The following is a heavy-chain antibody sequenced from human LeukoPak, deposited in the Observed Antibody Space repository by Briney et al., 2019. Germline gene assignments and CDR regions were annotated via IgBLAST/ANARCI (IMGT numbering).Heavy chain of an antibody. D-gene: IGHD4-17*01. V-gene: IGHV4-4*09. Sequence: SETLTLTCTVSGGSISSYYWSWIRQPPGKGLEWIGYIYTSGSTNYNPSLKSRVTISVDTSKNQFSLKLSSVTVADTAVYYCVREGRYGDYEGYWGQGTLVTVSS. CDR1: GGSISSYY. CDR2: IYTSGST. CDR3: VREGRYGDYEGY. J-gene: IGHJ4*02.